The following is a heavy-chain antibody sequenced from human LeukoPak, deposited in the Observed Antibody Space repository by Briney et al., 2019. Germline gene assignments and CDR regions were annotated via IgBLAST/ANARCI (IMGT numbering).Heavy chain of an antibody. D-gene: IGHD6-13*01. CDR2: ISSSSSYI. V-gene: IGHV3-21*01. J-gene: IGHJ4*02. CDR3: ATSQYSSSWYPFDY. Sequence: GGSLRLSCAASGFTFSSYSMNWVRQAPGKGLEWVSSISSSSSYIYYADSVKGRFTISRDNAKNSLYLQMNSLRAEDTAVYYCATSQYSSSWYPFDYWGQGTLVTDSS. CDR1: GFTFSSYS.